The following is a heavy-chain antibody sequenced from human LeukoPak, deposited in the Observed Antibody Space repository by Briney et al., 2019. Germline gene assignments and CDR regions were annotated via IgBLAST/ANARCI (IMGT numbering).Heavy chain of an antibody. D-gene: IGHD5-18*01. Sequence: GGSLRLSCAASGFTFSSYSMNWVRQAPGKGLEWVSSISSSSGYIYCADSVKGRFTISRDNAKNSLYLQMNSLRAEDTAVYYCARDAPWIQLWSQLDYWGQGTLVTVSS. J-gene: IGHJ4*02. CDR2: ISSSSGYI. V-gene: IGHV3-21*01. CDR3: ARDAPWIQLWSQLDY. CDR1: GFTFSSYS.